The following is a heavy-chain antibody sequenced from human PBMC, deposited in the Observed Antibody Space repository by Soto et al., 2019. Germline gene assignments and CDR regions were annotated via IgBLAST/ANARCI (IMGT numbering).Heavy chain of an antibody. CDR2: ISGGGGST. V-gene: IGHV3-23*01. Sequence: GGSLRLSCAASGFTFSNYAMTWVRQAPGKGLQCVSAISGGGGSTYYADSVKGRLTISRDNSKNTLYLQMNSLRAEDTAVYYCAKDPSLSTAYYFDYWGQGTLVTVSS. CDR1: GFTFSNYA. J-gene: IGHJ4*02. CDR3: AKDPSLSTAYYFDY.